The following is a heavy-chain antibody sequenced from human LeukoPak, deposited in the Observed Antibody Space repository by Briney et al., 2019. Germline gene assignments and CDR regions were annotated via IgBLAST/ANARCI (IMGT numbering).Heavy chain of an antibody. CDR1: GYTFTSYD. J-gene: IGHJ6*03. CDR3: ARAYIAARPTYYYYYMDV. CDR2: IIPIFGTA. V-gene: IGHV1-69*06. Sequence: GASVKVSCKASGYTFTSYDINWVRQAPGQGLEWMGGIIPIFGTANYAQKFQGRVTITADKSTSTAYMELSSLRSEDTAVYYCARAYIAARPTYYYYYMDVWGKGTTVTVSS. D-gene: IGHD6-6*01.